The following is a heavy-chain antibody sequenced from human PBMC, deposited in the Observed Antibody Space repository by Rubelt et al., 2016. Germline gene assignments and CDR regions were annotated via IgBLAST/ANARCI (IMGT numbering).Heavy chain of an antibody. D-gene: IGHD1-1*01. CDR3: ARLPRPTGNWYFDS. CDR1: GGSISSSGYY. Sequence: QLQLQESGPGLVKSSETLSLTCTVSGGSISSSGYYWGWVRQPPGKGLEWIGTVYYSGSTSYSPSLKSRVTISVDTSKNQFSLRLSSVTAADTALYDCARLPRPTGNWYFDSWGQGTLVTVSS. CDR2: VYYSGST. J-gene: IGHJ4*02. V-gene: IGHV4-39*01.